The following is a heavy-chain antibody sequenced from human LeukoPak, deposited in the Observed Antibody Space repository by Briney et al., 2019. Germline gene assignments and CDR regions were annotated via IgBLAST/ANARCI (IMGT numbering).Heavy chain of an antibody. CDR1: GFTFSSYG. D-gene: IGHD2/OR15-2a*01. CDR2: IKPDGSNK. V-gene: IGHV3-30*02. Sequence: GGSLRLSCAASGFTFSSYGMHWVRQAPGKGLEWVALIKPDGSNKYYADSVKGRFTISRDNSKNTLHLQMNSLRAEDTAVYYCARSRAFGYWGQGTLVTVSS. J-gene: IGHJ4*02. CDR3: ARSRAFGY.